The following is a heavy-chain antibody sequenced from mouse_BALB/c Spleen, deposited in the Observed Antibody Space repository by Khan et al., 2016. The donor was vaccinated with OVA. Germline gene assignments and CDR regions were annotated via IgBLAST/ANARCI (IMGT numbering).Heavy chain of an antibody. CDR2: INYSGST. V-gene: IGHV3-2*02. J-gene: IGHJ4*01. D-gene: IGHD2-3*01. Sequence: LQESGPGLVNPSQSLSLTCTVTGYSITSDYAWNWIRQFPGNKLEWMGYINYSGSTNYNPALKSRISITRDTSKNQFFLQLNSVTTEDTATCYCARDGSRYNYAMDYWGQGTSVTVSS. CDR1: GYSITSDYA. CDR3: ARDGSRYNYAMDY.